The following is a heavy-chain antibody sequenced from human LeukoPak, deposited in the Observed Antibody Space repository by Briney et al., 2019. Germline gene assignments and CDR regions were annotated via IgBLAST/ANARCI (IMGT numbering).Heavy chain of an antibody. CDR2: IYYSGST. D-gene: IGHD6-19*01. CDR3: ARAGGSGLIDY. CDR1: GGSFSGYY. Sequence: SETLSLTCAVYGGSFSGYYWSWIRQPPGKGLEWIGSIYYSGSTYYNPSLKSRVTISGDTSKNQFSLKLSSVTAADTAVYYCARAGGSGLIDYWGQGTLVTVSS. J-gene: IGHJ4*02. V-gene: IGHV4-34*01.